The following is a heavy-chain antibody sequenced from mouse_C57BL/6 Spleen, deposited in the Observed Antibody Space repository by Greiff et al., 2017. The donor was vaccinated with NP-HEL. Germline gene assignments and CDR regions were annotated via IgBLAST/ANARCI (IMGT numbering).Heavy chain of an antibody. J-gene: IGHJ4*01. CDR3: ALTWDYDGDGYAMDY. Sequence: VQLKESGAELVKPGASVKLSCTASGFNIKDYYMHWVKQRTEQGLEWIGRIDPEDGETKYAPKFQGKATITADTSSNTAYLQLSSLTSEDTAVYSCALTWDYDGDGYAMDYWGQGTSVTVSS. V-gene: IGHV14-2*01. D-gene: IGHD2-4*01. CDR1: GFNIKDYY. CDR2: IDPEDGET.